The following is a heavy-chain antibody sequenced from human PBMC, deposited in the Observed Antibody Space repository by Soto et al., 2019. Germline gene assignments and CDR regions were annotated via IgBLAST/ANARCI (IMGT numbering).Heavy chain of an antibody. J-gene: IGHJ4*02. CDR3: ASTVVTGY. V-gene: IGHV3-74*01. Sequence: EVQLVESGGGLVQPGGSLRPSCAVPGFTFSTDWMHWVRQAPGKGLVWVSRINSDGSSTSYADSVKGRFTISRDNAKNTLYLQMNSLRAEDTAVYYCASTVVTGYWGQGTLVTVSS. CDR1: GFTFSTDW. D-gene: IGHD2-15*01. CDR2: INSDGSST.